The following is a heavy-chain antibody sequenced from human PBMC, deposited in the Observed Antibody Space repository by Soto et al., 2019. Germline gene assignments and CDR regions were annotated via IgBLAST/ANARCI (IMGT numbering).Heavy chain of an antibody. CDR2: ISAYNGNT. CDR3: ARDREYCSGGSCYSWGAYYYYYYMDV. J-gene: IGHJ6*03. Sequence: ASVKVSCKASGYTFTGYYMHWVRQATGQGLEWMGWISAYNGNTNYAQKLQGRVTMTTATSTSTAYMELRILRSDDTAVYYCARDREYCSGGSCYSWGAYYYYYYMDVWGKGTTVTVSS. V-gene: IGHV1-18*04. D-gene: IGHD2-15*01. CDR1: GYTFTGYY.